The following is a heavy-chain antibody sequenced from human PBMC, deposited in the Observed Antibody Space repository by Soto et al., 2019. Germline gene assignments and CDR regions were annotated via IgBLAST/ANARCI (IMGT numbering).Heavy chain of an antibody. V-gene: IGHV3-23*01. CDR2: ISNSGDT. CDR1: GFTFSSYA. CDR3: AKPKYRGVVVNV. J-gene: IGHJ6*02. D-gene: IGHD3-10*01. Sequence: GGSLRLSCAASGFTFSSYAMSWVRQAPGKGLEWVSTISNSGDTYYADSVEGRFTISRDNSKDTLYLQMNSLRAEDTAVYYCAKPKYRGVVVNVWGQGTTVTVSS.